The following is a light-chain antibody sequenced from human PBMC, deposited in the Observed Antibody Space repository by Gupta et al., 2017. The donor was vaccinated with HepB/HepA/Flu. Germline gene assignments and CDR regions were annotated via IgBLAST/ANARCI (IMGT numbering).Light chain of an antibody. CDR3: NSYTTSDTRV. CDR1: SGDIGRYNY. CDR2: EVS. V-gene: IGLV2-14*01. J-gene: IGLJ1*01. Sequence: SALTQPASVSGSPGQSITNSCTGTSGDIGRYNYVSWFQQHPGKAPKLLIYEVSRRPSGVSSRFSGSKSGNTASLTISGLQAEDEADYYCNSYTTSDTRVFGTGTKVTVL.